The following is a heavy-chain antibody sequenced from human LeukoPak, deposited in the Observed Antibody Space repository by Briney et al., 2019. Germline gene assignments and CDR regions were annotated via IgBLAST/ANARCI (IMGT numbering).Heavy chain of an antibody. CDR3: ARAFGSGWYYFYY. V-gene: IGHV3-20*04. D-gene: IGHD6-19*01. CDR1: GFTFDVYG. J-gene: IGHJ4*02. Sequence: PGGSLRLSCALSGFTFDVYGMSWVPQAPGKGLEWASGINWDGGSTAYADSVKGRFTISRDNATNSLYLQMNSLRAEDTALYYCARAFGSGWYYFYYWGQGTLVTVSS. CDR2: INWDGGST.